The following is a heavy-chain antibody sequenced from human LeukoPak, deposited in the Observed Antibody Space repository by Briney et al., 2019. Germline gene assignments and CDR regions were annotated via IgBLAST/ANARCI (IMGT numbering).Heavy chain of an antibody. CDR2: MNPNSGNT. V-gene: IGHV1-8*01. CDR3: ARGAECSSTSCHLGAFDI. Sequence: ASVKVSCKASGYTFTSYDINWVRQATGQGLEWMGWMNPNSGNTGYAQKFQGRVTMTRNTSISTAYMELSSLRSEDTAVYYCARGAECSSTSCHLGAFDIWGQRTMVTVSS. D-gene: IGHD2-2*01. J-gene: IGHJ3*02. CDR1: GYTFTSYD.